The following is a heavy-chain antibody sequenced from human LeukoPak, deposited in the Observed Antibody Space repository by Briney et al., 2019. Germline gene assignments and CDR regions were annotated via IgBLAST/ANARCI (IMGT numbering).Heavy chain of an antibody. V-gene: IGHV3-11*01. CDR2: ISSRGNTI. CDR1: GFTFSDYY. CDR3: ARAPTFHYYGSGSYQN. D-gene: IGHD3-10*01. Sequence: GGTLRLSCAASGFTFSDYYMSWIRQAPGKGLQWVSYISSRGNTIYYADSVKGRFSISRDNAKNSLYLQMNSLRAEDTAVYYCARAPTFHYYGSGSYQNWGQGTMVTVSS. J-gene: IGHJ3*01.